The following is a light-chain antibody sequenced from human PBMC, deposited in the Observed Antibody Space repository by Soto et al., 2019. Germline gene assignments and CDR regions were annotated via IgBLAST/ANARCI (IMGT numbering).Light chain of an antibody. Sequence: QSVLTQPASVSGSPRQSITISCTGTSSDVGSYNLVSWYQQHPGKAPKLMIYEGSKRPSGVSDHFSGSKSGNTASLTISGLQAEDEADYYCCSYTDTGTYVFGSGTKVTVL. CDR3: CSYTDTGTYV. V-gene: IGLV2-23*01. J-gene: IGLJ1*01. CDR1: SSDVGSYNL. CDR2: EGS.